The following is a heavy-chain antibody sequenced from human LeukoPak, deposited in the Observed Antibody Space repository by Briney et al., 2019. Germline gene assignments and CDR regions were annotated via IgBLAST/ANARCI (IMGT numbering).Heavy chain of an antibody. D-gene: IGHD6-13*01. Sequence: PGGSLRLSCAASGFTFSSYAMHWVRQAPGKGLEYVSAISSNGGSTYYANSVKGRFTISRDNSKNTLYLQMGSLRAEDMAVYYCARDVRIAAASWDYWGQGTLVTVSS. J-gene: IGHJ4*02. CDR1: GFTFSSYA. CDR2: ISSNGGST. V-gene: IGHV3-64*01. CDR3: ARDVRIAAASWDY.